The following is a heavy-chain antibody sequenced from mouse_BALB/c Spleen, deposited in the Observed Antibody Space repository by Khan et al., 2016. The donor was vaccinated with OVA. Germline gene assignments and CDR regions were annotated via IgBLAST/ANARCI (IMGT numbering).Heavy chain of an antibody. CDR1: GFTFSDYY. CDR2: ISDGGTYI. V-gene: IGHV5-4*02. CDR3: TRGYYGDPVAY. J-gene: IGHJ3*01. D-gene: IGHD2-13*01. Sequence: EVELVESGGGLVKPGGSLKLSCAASGFTFSDYYMYWVRQTPEKRLEWVATISDGGTYIYYPDNVKGRFTISRDNAKNNLYLQMSSLKSEDTAMYYCTRGYYGDPVAYWGQGTLVTVSA.